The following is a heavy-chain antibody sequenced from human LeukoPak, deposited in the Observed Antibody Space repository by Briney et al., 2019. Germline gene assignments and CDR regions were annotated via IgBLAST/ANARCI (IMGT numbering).Heavy chain of an antibody. CDR3: ARGTAAAKIDP. V-gene: IGHV4-34*01. D-gene: IGHD6-13*01. J-gene: IGHJ5*02. CDR2: INHSGST. Sequence: SETLSLTCAVYGGSFSGYYWSWIRQSPGKGLEWIGEINHSGSTNYNPSLKSRVTTSVDTSKNQFSLKLSSVTAADTAVYYCARGTAAAKIDPWGQGTLVTVSS. CDR1: GGSFSGYY.